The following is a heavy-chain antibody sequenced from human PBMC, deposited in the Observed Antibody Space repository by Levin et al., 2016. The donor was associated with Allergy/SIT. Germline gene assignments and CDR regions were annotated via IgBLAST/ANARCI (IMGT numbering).Heavy chain of an antibody. D-gene: IGHD5-18*01. CDR3: AKPLRGYSYGSLFDY. CDR1: GFTFSTYG. Sequence: GESLKISCAASGFTFSTYGMHWVRQAPGRGLEWVAVISYDGSNKYYADSVKGRFTISRDNSKNTLYLQMNSLRAEDTAVYYCAKPLRGYSYGSLFDYWGQGTLVTVSS. CDR2: ISYDGSNK. V-gene: IGHV3-30*18. J-gene: IGHJ4*02.